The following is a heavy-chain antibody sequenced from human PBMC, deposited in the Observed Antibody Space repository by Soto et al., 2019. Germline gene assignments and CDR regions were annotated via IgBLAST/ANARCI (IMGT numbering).Heavy chain of an antibody. J-gene: IGHJ4*02. V-gene: IGHV3-30*18. CDR3: AKGGRQWLVTSDFNY. CDR1: GFTFSDYA. CDR2: VSHDGRNT. D-gene: IGHD6-19*01. Sequence: VQLVESGGGVVQPGRSLRLSCAASGFTFSDYAMHWVRQAPGKGLEWVAVVSHDGRNTHYADSVKGRFPISRDSSKNTVSLEMTSLRAEDTAVYSCAKGGRQWLVTSDFNYWGQGALVTVSS.